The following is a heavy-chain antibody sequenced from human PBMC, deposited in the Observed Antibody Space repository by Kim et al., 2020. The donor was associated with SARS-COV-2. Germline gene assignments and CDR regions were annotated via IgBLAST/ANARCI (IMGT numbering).Heavy chain of an antibody. D-gene: IGHD3-16*01. Sequence: GGSLRLSCAASGFTFDDYAMHWVRQAPGKGLEWVYLINWDGGGTYYADSVKGRFTISRDNSKSSLYRQMSSLRTQYTGIYYCSKHPWGGFWYGSSNYYGLDVRGKAATVTASS. CDR2: INWDGGGT. CDR1: GFTFDDYA. J-gene: IGHJ6*04. CDR3: SKHPWGGFWYGSSNYYGLDV. V-gene: IGHV3-43D*03.